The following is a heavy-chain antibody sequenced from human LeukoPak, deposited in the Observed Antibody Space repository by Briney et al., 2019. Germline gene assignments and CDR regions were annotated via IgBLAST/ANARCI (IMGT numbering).Heavy chain of an antibody. V-gene: IGHV3-23*01. J-gene: IGHJ4*02. CDR2: ISGSGGST. CDR1: GFTFSSYA. D-gene: IGHD3-3*01. CDR3: AKEGYYDFWSGYYTGRVY. Sequence: GSLRLFCAASGFTFSSYAMSWVRQAPGKGLEWVSAISGSGGSTYYADSVKGRFTISRDNSKNTLYLQMNSLRAEDTAVYYCAKEGYYDFWSGYYTGRVYWGQGTLVTVSS.